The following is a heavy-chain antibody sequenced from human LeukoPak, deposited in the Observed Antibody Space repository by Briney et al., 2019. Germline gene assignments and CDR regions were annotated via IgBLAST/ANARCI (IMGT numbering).Heavy chain of an antibody. Sequence: SETLSLTCAVYTGSFSGNYWSWNRQPPGKGLEWIGEINNSVTTNYHTSLKSRITISVDTSKHQFSLKMSSVTAAHTAVYYCASNIRRVAYYYFMDVWGKGTTVTVS. CDR2: INNSVTT. CDR1: TGSFSGNY. J-gene: IGHJ6*03. D-gene: IGHD2-2*02. V-gene: IGHV4-34*01. CDR3: ASNIRRVAYYYFMDV.